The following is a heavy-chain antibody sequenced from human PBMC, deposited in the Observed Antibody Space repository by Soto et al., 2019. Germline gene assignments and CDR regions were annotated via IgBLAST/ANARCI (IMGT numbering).Heavy chain of an antibody. CDR2: TSPKTGGA. CDR1: GYTFTAYY. Sequence: QVQLLQSGAGVKMPGASVRVSCKTSGYTFTAYYMHWLRQAPGHGLEWLGWTSPKTGGAKYSHTFQCRVSMTRNTSLSTAYMELTGLSTDDTAVYYCARSSGSYSKWFDSWGQGTLVTVSS. CDR3: ARSSGSYSKWFDS. D-gene: IGHD3-10*01. J-gene: IGHJ5*01. V-gene: IGHV1-2*02.